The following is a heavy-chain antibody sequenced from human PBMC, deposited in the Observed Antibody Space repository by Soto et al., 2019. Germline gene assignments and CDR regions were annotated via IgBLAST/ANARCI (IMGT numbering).Heavy chain of an antibody. V-gene: IGHV1-2*02. CDR3: ARGLQWLVLYFDY. D-gene: IGHD6-19*01. J-gene: IGHJ4*02. CDR2: INPNSGGT. CDR1: GYTFTGYY. Sequence: ASVKVSCKASGYTFTGYYMHWVRQAPGQGLEWMGWINPNSGGTNYAQKFQGRVTMTRDTSISTAYMELSRLRSDDTAVYYCARGLQWLVLYFDYWGQGTLVTVYS.